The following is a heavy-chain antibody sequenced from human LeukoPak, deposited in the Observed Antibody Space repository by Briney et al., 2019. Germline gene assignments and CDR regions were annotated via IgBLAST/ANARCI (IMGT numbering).Heavy chain of an antibody. V-gene: IGHV4-30-2*01. Sequence: SQTLSLTCAVSGGSISSGGYSWSWIRQPPGKGLEWIGYIYHSGSTYYNPSLKSRVTISVDRSKNQFSLKLSSVTAADTAVYYCARVGDFLDAFDIWGHGTMVTVSS. D-gene: IGHD3-10*01. CDR3: ARVGDFLDAFDI. CDR1: GGSISSGGYS. CDR2: IYHSGST. J-gene: IGHJ3*02.